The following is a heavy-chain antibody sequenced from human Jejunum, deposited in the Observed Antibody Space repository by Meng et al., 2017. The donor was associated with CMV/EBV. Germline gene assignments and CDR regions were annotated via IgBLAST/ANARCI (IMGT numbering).Heavy chain of an antibody. CDR3: VRGLGVASTF. V-gene: IGHV1-2*06. CDR2: INTHSGDT. D-gene: IGHD5-12*01. CDR1: GYPFTGFY. J-gene: IGHJ4*02. Sequence: SCQASGYPFTGFYMHWVRQAPGPGLEWMGRINTHSGDTNYAQKFQGRVTMTRDASISTAYLDLSRLTSDDTAVYYCVRGLGVASTFWGQGTLVTVSS.